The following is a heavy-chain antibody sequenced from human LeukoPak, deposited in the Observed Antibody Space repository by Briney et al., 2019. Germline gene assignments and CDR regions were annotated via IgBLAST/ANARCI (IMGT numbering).Heavy chain of an antibody. CDR2: IYPGDSDT. Sequence: GESLKISCKGSGYSFTSYWIGWVRQMPGKGLEWMGIIYPGDSDTRYSPSFQGQVTISADKSISTAYLQWSSLKASDTAMYYCAREGYCKRTSFLNYFTYGARGPRATVPS. CDR1: GYSFTSYW. CDR3: AREGYCKRTSFLNYFTY. V-gene: IGHV5-51*01. J-gene: IGHJ4*02. D-gene: IGHD2-2*01.